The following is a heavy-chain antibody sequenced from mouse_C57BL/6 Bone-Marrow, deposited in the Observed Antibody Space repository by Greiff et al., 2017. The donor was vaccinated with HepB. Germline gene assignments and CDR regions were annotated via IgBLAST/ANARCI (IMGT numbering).Heavy chain of an antibody. CDR2: IDPNSGGT. J-gene: IGHJ3*01. Sequence: QVQLQQPGAELVKPGASVKLSCKASGYTFTSYWMHWVKQRPGRGLEWIGRIDPNSGGTKYNEKFKSKATLTVDKPSSTAYMQLSSLTSEDTAVYYCTRPYYYGSRESPFAYWGQGTLVTVSA. V-gene: IGHV1-62-3*01. D-gene: IGHD1-1*01. CDR1: GYTFTSYW. CDR3: TRPYYYGSRESPFAY.